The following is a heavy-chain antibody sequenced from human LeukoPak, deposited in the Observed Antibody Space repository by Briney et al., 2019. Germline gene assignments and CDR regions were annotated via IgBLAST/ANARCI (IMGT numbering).Heavy chain of an antibody. CDR2: ISAYNGNT. V-gene: IGHV1-18*01. D-gene: IGHD6-13*01. CDR3: ARHRRGYSSSWFDY. J-gene: IGHJ4*02. CDR1: GYTFTSYG. Sequence: GSVKVSCKASGYTFTSYGISWVRQAPGQGLEWMGWISAYNGNTNYAQKLQGRVTMTTDTSTSTAYMELRSLTSDDTAVYYCARHRRGYSSSWFDYWGQGTLVTVSS.